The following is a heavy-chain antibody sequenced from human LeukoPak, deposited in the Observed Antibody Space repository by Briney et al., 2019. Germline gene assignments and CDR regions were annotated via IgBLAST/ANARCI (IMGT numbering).Heavy chain of an antibody. CDR1: GFTFSSYA. Sequence: PGRSLRLSCAASGFTFSSYAMHWVRQAPGKGLEWVAVISYDGSNKYYADSVKGRFTISRDNSKNTLYLQMNSLRAEDTAVYYCARGDDIVVVVAATHGAFDIWGQGTMVTVSS. J-gene: IGHJ3*02. D-gene: IGHD2-15*01. V-gene: IGHV3-30-3*01. CDR3: ARGDDIVVVVAATHGAFDI. CDR2: ISYDGSNK.